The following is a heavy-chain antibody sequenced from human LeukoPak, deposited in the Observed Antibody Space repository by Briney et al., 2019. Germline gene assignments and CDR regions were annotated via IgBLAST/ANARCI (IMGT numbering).Heavy chain of an antibody. CDR3: ARSMTTVATSPYY. CDR2: IYTDGST. J-gene: IGHJ4*02. V-gene: IGHV3-53*01. Sequence: VSVIYTDGSTFYADSVKGRFTISRDNSKSTLYLQMNSLRAEDTAVYYCARSMTTVATSPYYWGQGTLVTVSS. D-gene: IGHD4-17*01.